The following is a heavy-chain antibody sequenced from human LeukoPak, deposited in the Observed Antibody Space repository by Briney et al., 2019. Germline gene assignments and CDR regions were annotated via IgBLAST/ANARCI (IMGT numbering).Heavy chain of an antibody. V-gene: IGHV4-30-4*01. CDR3: ARYGSGSTWFDP. Sequence: PSETLSLTCTVTGGSISIDNYQWSWIRQPPGKGLEWIGYINYSGSTYYSPSLKSRVTISVDTSKNQLFLKLSSVTAADTAVYYCARYGSGSTWFDPWGQGTLVTVSS. CDR2: INYSGST. CDR1: GGSISIDNYQ. D-gene: IGHD3-10*01. J-gene: IGHJ5*02.